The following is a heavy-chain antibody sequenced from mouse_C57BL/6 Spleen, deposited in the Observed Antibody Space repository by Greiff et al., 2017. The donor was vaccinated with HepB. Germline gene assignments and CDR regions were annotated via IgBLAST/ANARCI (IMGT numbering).Heavy chain of an antibody. V-gene: IGHV1-52*01. CDR2: IDPSDSET. Sequence: QVQLQQPGAELVRPGSSVKLSCKASGYTFTSYWMHWVKQRPIQGLEWIGNIDPSDSETHYNQKFKDKATLTVDKSSSTAYMQLSSLTSEDSAVYYSARGDYYGSSFAFAYWGEGTMVTVSA. D-gene: IGHD1-1*01. J-gene: IGHJ3*01. CDR1: GYTFTSYW. CDR3: ARGDYYGSSFAFAY.